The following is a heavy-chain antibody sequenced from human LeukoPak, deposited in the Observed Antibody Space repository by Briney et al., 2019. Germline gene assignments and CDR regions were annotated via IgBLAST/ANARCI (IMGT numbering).Heavy chain of an antibody. V-gene: IGHV1-8*01. CDR1: GYTFTSYD. CDR2: MNPNSGNT. Sequence: ASVKVSCKASGYTFTSYDINWARQATGQGLEWMGWMNPNSGNTGYAQKFQGRVTMTRNTSISTAYMELSSLRSEDTAVYYCARESWIGSGWYWFDPWGQGTLVTVSS. J-gene: IGHJ5*02. CDR3: ARESWIGSGWYWFDP. D-gene: IGHD6-19*01.